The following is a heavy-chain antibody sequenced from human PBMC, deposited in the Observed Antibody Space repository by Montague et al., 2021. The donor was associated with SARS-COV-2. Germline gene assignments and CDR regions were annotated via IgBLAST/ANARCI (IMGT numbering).Heavy chain of an antibody. CDR1: GGSISGHY. V-gene: IGHV4-59*11. J-gene: IGHJ2*01. Sequence: SETLSLTCSVSGGSISGHYWSWIRQPPGKGLEWIGNFDHSGGTNYNPSLKSRATISVDTSKNQFSLRLHSVTAADTAVYYCARGFVIELWQADWYFGLWGRGTLVTVSS. D-gene: IGHD3-16*01. CDR3: ARGFVIELWQADWYFGL. CDR2: FDHSGGT.